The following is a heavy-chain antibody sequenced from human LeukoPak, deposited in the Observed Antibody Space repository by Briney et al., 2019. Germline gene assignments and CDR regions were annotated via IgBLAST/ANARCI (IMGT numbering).Heavy chain of an antibody. CDR3: ASSLSFGEFIFDY. V-gene: IGHV4-59*01. CDR1: GGSISSYY. Sequence: SETLSLTCTVSGGSISSYYWSWIRQPPGKGLEWIGYIYYSGSTNYNPSLKSRVTISVDTSKNQFSLKLSSVTAADTAVYYCASSLSFGEFIFDYWGQGTLVTVSS. J-gene: IGHJ4*02. CDR2: IYYSGST. D-gene: IGHD3-10*01.